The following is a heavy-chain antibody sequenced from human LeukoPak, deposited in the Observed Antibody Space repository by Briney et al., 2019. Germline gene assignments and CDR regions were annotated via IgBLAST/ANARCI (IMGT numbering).Heavy chain of an antibody. CDR2: IYYSGST. Sequence: SETLSLTCTVSGGSISSYYWSWIRQPPGKGLEWIGYIYYSGSTNYNPSLKSRVTISVDTSKNQFSLKLSSVTAADTAVYYCARVVRFGGYYMDVWGKGTTVTVSS. V-gene: IGHV4-59*01. CDR3: ARVVRFGGYYMDV. J-gene: IGHJ6*03. CDR1: GGSISSYY. D-gene: IGHD3-16*01.